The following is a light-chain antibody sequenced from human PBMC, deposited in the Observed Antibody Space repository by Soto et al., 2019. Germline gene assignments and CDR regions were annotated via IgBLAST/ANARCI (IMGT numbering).Light chain of an antibody. CDR1: QSVSSN. Sequence: EIVITQSPGTLSVSPGERATLSCRASQSVSSNLAWYQQKPGQAPRLLIYGASTRATGIPARFSGSGSGTEFTLTISSLQSEDFAVYYCQQYNNWPPWTFGQGTKVEIK. CDR2: GAS. J-gene: IGKJ1*01. V-gene: IGKV3-15*01. CDR3: QQYNNWPPWT.